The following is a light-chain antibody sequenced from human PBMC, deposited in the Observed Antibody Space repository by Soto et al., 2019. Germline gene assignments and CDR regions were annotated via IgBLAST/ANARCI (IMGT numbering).Light chain of an antibody. CDR2: EVN. V-gene: IGLV2-14*01. CDR1: SSDIGAYDY. CDR3: CSYTGTTSPWV. Sequence: QSVLTQPASVSGSLGASIIISCTGSSSDIGAYDYVSWYQHHPARAPKVIIFEVNDRASGVSHRFSGSTSGNTASLTISGLQAEDEADYYCCSYTGTTSPWVFGGGTKLTVL. J-gene: IGLJ3*02.